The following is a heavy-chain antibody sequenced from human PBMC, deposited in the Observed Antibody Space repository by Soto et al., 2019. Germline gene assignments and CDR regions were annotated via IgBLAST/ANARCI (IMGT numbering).Heavy chain of an antibody. V-gene: IGHV4-31*03. CDR2: IYYSGST. CDR3: ARSPDIVVVPAAFDL. CDR1: GGSISSGGYY. Sequence: QVQLQESGPGLVKPSQTLSLTCTVSGGSISSGGYYWSWIRQHPGKGLEWIGYIYYSGSTYYNPSLQSRVTISVDTSKNQFSLKLSSVTAADTAVYYCARSPDIVVVPAAFDLWGRGTLVTVSS. J-gene: IGHJ2*01. D-gene: IGHD2-2*01.